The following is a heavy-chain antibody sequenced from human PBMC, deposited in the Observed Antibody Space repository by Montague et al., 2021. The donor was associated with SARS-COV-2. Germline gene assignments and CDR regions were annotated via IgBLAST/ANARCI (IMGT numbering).Heavy chain of an antibody. D-gene: IGHD2/OR15-2a*01. CDR2: IYHSGDS. V-gene: IGHV4-38-2*02. Sequence: SETLSLTCTVSGYSITNGYYWAWIRQPPRKGLGWIGMIYHSGDSYYNPSLKSRVTISVDTSKNQFSLRLSDVSAADTAPYYCARVPDPMRFHSDASEYYSYFDSWGQGALVTVSS. CDR1: GYSITNGYY. CDR3: ARVPDPMRFHSDASEYYSYFDS. J-gene: IGHJ4*02.